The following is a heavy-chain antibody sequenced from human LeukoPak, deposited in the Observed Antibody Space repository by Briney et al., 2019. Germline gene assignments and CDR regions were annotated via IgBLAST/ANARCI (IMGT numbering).Heavy chain of an antibody. CDR3: AKGAHPDIVVVVAATYFDY. D-gene: IGHD2-15*01. CDR1: RFTFSSYS. CDR2: IRYDGSNK. J-gene: IGHJ4*02. Sequence: GGSLRLSCAASRFTFSSYSMNWVRQAPGKGLEWVAFIRYDGSNKYYADSVKGRFTISRDNSKNTLYLQMNSLRAEDTAVYYCAKGAHPDIVVVVAATYFDYWGQGTLVTVSS. V-gene: IGHV3-30*02.